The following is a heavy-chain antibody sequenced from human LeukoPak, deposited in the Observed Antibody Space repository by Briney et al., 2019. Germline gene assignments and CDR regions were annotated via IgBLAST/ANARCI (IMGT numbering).Heavy chain of an antibody. V-gene: IGHV3-23*01. CDR1: GFTFSSYG. CDR2: ISGSGGST. Sequence: GGSLRLSCAASGFTFSSYGMSWVRQAPGKGLEWVSAISGSGGSTYYADSVKGRFTISRDNSKNTLYLQMNSLRAEDTAVYYCAKDEYRSRLLWLGELFHRYWGQGTLVTVSS. D-gene: IGHD3-10*01. CDR3: AKDEYRSRLLWLGELFHRY. J-gene: IGHJ4*02.